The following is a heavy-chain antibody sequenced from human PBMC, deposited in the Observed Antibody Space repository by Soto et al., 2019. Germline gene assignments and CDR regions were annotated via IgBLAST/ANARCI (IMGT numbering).Heavy chain of an antibody. Sequence: GHLVQSEAEVKKSGASVKVSCKASGYTFTRYGISWVRQAPGQGLEWMEWISGYNGDTNYAREFQGRVSMTIDTSTTTAYMELRSLTSDDTSVYYCAKNGQPPYYYYGLDVWGQGTKVTVSS. V-gene: IGHV1-18*01. CDR1: GYTFTRYG. J-gene: IGHJ6*02. CDR2: ISGYNGDT. D-gene: IGHD2-8*01. CDR3: AKNGQPPYYYYGLDV.